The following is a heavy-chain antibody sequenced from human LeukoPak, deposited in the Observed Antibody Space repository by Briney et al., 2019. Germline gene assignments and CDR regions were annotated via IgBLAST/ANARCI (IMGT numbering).Heavy chain of an antibody. Sequence: SETLSLTCTVSGGSISSYYWGWIRQPPGKGLEWIGSIYYSGSTYYNPSLKSRVTISVDTSKNQFSLKLSSVTAADTAVYYCARQRVPGDFDYWGQGTLVTVSS. J-gene: IGHJ4*02. D-gene: IGHD7-27*01. CDR2: IYYSGST. CDR1: GGSISSYY. V-gene: IGHV4-39*01. CDR3: ARQRVPGDFDY.